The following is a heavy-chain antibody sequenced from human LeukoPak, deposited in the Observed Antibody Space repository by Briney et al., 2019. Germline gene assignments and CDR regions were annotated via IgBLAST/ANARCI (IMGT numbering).Heavy chain of an antibody. CDR3: ARGRVFRGVLFDY. J-gene: IGHJ4*02. CDR1: GGSISSYY. Sequence: KSSETLSLTCTVSGGSISSYYWSWIRQPPGKGLEWIGYIYYSGSTNYNPSLKSRVTISVDTSKNQFSLKLSSVTAADTAVYYCARGRVFRGVLFDYWGQGTLVTVSS. V-gene: IGHV4-59*12. CDR2: IYYSGST. D-gene: IGHD3-10*01.